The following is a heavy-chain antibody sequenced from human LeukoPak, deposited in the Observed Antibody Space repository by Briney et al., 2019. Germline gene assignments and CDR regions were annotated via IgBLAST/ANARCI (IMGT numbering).Heavy chain of an antibody. CDR2: IILIFGAP. V-gene: IGHV1-69*05. Sequence: GASVKVSCKPCVGTFSSSAISWVRQAPGPGLQWMGRIILIFGAPNYAQKLQGRVTITTDESTSTAYMELSSLRSEDTAVYYGARSSFGDGYANWGQGTVVTVSS. J-gene: IGHJ4*02. D-gene: IGHD5-24*01. CDR1: VGTFSSSA. CDR3: ARSSFGDGYAN.